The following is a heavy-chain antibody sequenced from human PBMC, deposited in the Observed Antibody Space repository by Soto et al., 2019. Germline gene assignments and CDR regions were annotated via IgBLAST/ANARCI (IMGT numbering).Heavy chain of an antibody. CDR1: GGTFSSYA. V-gene: IGHV1-69*01. D-gene: IGHD4-17*01. CDR2: IIPIFGTA. J-gene: IGHJ6*02. Sequence: QVQLVQSGTEVKKPGSSVKVSCKASGGTFSSYAISWVRQAPGQGLEWMGGIIPIFGTANYAQKFQGRVTITADESTSTAYMELSSLRSEDTAVYYCARGLYGDYVYYYYGMDVWGQGTTVTVSS. CDR3: ARGLYGDYVYYYYGMDV.